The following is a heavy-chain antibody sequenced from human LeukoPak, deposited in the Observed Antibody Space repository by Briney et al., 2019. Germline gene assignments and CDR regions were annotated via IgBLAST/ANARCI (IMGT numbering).Heavy chain of an antibody. Sequence: ASVKVSCKASGYTFTSYDINWVRQATGQGLEWMGWMNPNSGNTGYAQKFQGWVTMTRDTSISTAYMELSRLRSDDTAVYYCARDCKDDAFDIWGQGTMVTVSS. CDR3: ARDCKDDAFDI. J-gene: IGHJ3*02. V-gene: IGHV1-8*02. D-gene: IGHD2/OR15-2a*01. CDR2: MNPNSGNT. CDR1: GYTFTSYD.